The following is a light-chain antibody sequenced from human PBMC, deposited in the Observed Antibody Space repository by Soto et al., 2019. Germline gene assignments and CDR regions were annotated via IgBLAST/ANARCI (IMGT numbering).Light chain of an antibody. J-gene: IGKJ1*01. CDR2: KAS. Sequence: DIQMTQSPATLSGSVGDRVTITCRASQTISSWLAWYQQKPGKAPKLLIYKASTLKSGVPSRFSGSGSGTEFTLTISSLQPDDFATYYCLQYNTYSWKFGQGTKVAIK. V-gene: IGKV1-5*03. CDR1: QTISSW. CDR3: LQYNTYSWK.